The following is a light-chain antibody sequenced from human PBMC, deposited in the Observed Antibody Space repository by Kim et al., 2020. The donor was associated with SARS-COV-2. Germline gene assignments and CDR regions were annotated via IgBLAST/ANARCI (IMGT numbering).Light chain of an antibody. CDR1: SNDIGAYNY. CDR2: EVS. Sequence: QSALTQPPSASGSPGQSVSISCTGTSNDIGAYNYVSWYQQYPGKAPKLMISEVSKRPSGVPDRFSGSKSGNTASLTVSGLQAEDEADYYCSSYAGSKVVFGGGTKVTVL. V-gene: IGLV2-8*01. CDR3: SSYAGSKVV. J-gene: IGLJ2*01.